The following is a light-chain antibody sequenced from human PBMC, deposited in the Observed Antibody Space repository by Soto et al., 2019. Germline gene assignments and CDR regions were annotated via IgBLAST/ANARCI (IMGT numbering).Light chain of an antibody. CDR1: QSLNDW. CDR2: RTS. J-gene: IGKJ1*01. V-gene: IGKV1-5*03. CDR3: QEYVSYSWT. Sequence: DIQMTQSPSTLSASVGDRVTITCRASQSLNDWLAWYQQKPGKAPKLLIYRTSNLESGVPSRFSGSGSVTEFTLTISSLQPDDFATYYCQEYVSYSWTFGQGTKVEIK.